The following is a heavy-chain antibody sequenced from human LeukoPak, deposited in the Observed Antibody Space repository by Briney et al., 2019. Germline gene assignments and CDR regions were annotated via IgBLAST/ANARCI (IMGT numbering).Heavy chain of an antibody. CDR1: GASISAFH. V-gene: IGHV4-4*07. J-gene: IGHJ4*02. CDR3: ARKDGYY. CDR2: IYSSGST. Sequence: SETLSLTCTVSGASISAFHWTWFRQPAGKGLEWIGLIYSSGSTLFNPSLKSRVAMSVDLTKNQLSLTLTSVTAGDTAINDCARKDGYYWGRGTLCSVSS.